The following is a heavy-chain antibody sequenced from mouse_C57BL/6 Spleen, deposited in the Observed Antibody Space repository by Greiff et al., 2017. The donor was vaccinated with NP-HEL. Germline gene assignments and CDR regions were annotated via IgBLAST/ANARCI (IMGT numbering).Heavy chain of an antibody. J-gene: IGHJ3*01. CDR1: GFTFSDYY. D-gene: IGHD1-1*01. V-gene: IGHV5-16*01. CDR3: ARDDYGSSYGGFAY. Sequence: EVKLMESEGGLVQPGSSMKLSCTASGFTFSDYYMAWVRQVPEKGLEWVANINYDGSSTYYLDSLKSRFIISRDNAKNILYLQMSSLKSEDTATYYCARDDYGSSYGGFAYWGQGTLVTVSA. CDR2: INYDGSST.